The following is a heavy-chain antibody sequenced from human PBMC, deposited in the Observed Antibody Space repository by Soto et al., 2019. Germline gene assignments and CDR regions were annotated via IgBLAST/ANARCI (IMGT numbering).Heavy chain of an antibody. D-gene: IGHD3-22*01. CDR1: GFTFSSYA. CDR2: ISYDGSNK. J-gene: IGHJ4*02. CDR3: ARGLNYYDSSGYLSR. V-gene: IGHV3-30-3*01. Sequence: PGGSLRLSCAASGFTFSSYAMHWVRQAPGKGLEWVAVISYDGSNKYYADSVKGRFTISRDNSKNTLYLQMNSLRAEDTVVYYCARGLNYYDSSGYLSRWGQGTLVTVSS.